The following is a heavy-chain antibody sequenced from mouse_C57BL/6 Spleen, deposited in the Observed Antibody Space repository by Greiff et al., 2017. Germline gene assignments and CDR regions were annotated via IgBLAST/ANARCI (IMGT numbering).Heavy chain of an antibody. CDR1: GYTFTSYW. CDR3: ARLVTTGGYFDY. CDR2: IDPSDSYT. J-gene: IGHJ2*01. D-gene: IGHD2-2*01. V-gene: IGHV1-69*01. Sequence: QVQLQQPGAELVMPGASVKLSCKASGYTFTSYWMHWVKQRPGQGLEWIGEIDPSDSYTNYNQKFKGKSTLTVDKSSSTAYMQLSSLTSEDSAVYYCARLVTTGGYFDYWGQGTILTVSS.